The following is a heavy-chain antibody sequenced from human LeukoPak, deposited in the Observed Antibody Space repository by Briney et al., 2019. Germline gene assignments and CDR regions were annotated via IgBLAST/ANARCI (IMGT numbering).Heavy chain of an antibody. CDR2: ISGSGGST. J-gene: IGHJ4*02. V-gene: IGHV3-23*01. CDR3: ARDGDYGDYPTLDY. Sequence: GGSLRLSCAASGFTFSSYGMSWVRQAPGKGLEWVSAISGSGGSTYYADSVKGRFTISRDNAKNSLYLQMNSLRAEDTAVYYCARDGDYGDYPTLDYWGQGTLVTVSS. CDR1: GFTFSSYG. D-gene: IGHD4-17*01.